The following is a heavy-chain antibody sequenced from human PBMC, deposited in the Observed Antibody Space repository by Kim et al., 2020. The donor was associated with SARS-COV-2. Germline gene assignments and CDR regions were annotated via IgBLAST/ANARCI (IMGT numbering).Heavy chain of an antibody. D-gene: IGHD3-16*02. J-gene: IGHJ4*01. V-gene: IGHV3-11*05. Sequence: GGSLRLSCAASGFTFSDYYMSWIRQAPGKGLEWVSYISSSSSYTNYADSGKGRFTISRDNATKPLYLQMNSLIAEDTAVSYCARVGYDYGWGSYRADY. CDR1: GFTFSDYY. CDR2: ISSSSSYT. CDR3: ARVGYDYGWGSYRADY.